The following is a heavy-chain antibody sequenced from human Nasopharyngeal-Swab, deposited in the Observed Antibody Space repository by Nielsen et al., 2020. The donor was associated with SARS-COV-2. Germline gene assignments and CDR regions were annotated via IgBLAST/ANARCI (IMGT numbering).Heavy chain of an antibody. Sequence: SETLSLTCTVSGGSISSGGYYWSWIRQHPGKGLEWIGYIYYSGSTYYNPSLKSRVTISVDTSKNQFSLKLSSVTAADTAVYYCARGRGIQLWLDYWGQGTLVTVSS. CDR3: ARGRGIQLWLDY. CDR1: GGSISSGGYY. D-gene: IGHD5-18*01. V-gene: IGHV4-31*03. CDR2: IYYSGST. J-gene: IGHJ4*02.